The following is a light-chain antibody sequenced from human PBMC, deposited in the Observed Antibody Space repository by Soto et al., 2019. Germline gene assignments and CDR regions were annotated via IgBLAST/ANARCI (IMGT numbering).Light chain of an antibody. CDR3: GTWDNSLTAGV. J-gene: IGLJ3*02. CDR2: DND. Sequence: QSVLTQAPSVSAAPGQRVTISCSGSNSNIGNEKNFVSWYQQIPGTAPKLLIYDNDKRPSGIPDRFSGFKSGASATLAIAGLQTGDEADYYCGTWDNSLTAGVFGGGTKLTVL. CDR1: NSNIGNEKNF. V-gene: IGLV1-51*01.